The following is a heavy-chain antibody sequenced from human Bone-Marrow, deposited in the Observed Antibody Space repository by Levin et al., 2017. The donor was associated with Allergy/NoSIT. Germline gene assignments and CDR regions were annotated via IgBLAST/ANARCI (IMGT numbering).Heavy chain of an antibody. V-gene: IGHV1-18*01. CDR1: GYTFTSYG. J-gene: IGHJ3*02. CDR3: AREPGPICAHYDAFDI. Sequence: GESLKISCKASGYTFTSYGISWVRQAPGQGLEWMGWISAYNGNTNYAQKLQGRVTMTTDTSTSTAYMELRSLRSDDTAVYYCAREPGPICAHYDAFDIWGQGTMVTVSS. CDR2: ISAYNGNT.